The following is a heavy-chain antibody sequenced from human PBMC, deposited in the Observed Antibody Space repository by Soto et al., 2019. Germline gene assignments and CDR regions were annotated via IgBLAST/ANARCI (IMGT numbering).Heavy chain of an antibody. J-gene: IGHJ4*02. D-gene: IGHD3-10*01. Sequence: QVQLVESGGGLVKPGGSLRRSGAASGFTFSDYYMTWIRQAPGKGLEWVTYISSSGSTIYYADSVKGRFTVSRDNAKNSLYLQMNSLRAEDTAVYYCASDPYYYASEYWGQGALVTVSS. CDR3: ASDPYYYASEY. CDR2: ISSSGSTI. V-gene: IGHV3-11*01. CDR1: GFTFSDYY.